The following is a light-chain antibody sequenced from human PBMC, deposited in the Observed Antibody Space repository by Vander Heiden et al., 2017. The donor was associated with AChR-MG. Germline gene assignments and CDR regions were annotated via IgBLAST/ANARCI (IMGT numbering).Light chain of an antibody. CDR3: QQRYNWPPST. CDR2: DAS. V-gene: IGKV3-11*01. J-gene: IGKJ5*01. Sequence: EVVLTQSPGTLSLSPGERATLSCRASQTVSVYLAWYQQKPGQSPRLLIYDASNRATGIPGRLSGRGSGTDCTLITSSIETEESAVYYGQQRYNWPPSTFGQGTRLEIK. CDR1: QTVSVY.